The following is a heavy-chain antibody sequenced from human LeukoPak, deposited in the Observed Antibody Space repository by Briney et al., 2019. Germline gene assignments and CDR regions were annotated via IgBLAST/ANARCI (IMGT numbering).Heavy chain of an antibody. V-gene: IGHV3-48*01. CDR1: GFSLDDHA. CDR3: ARDAAGSSWTDY. Sequence: PGGSLRLSCVISGFSLDDHAMNWVRQSPGKGLQWLSHIDATGSPIYYADSVKGRFTISSDKARNAVYLQMNSLRAEDTAVYYCARDAAGSSWTDYWGQGTLVTVSS. D-gene: IGHD6-13*01. CDR2: IDATGSPI. J-gene: IGHJ4*02.